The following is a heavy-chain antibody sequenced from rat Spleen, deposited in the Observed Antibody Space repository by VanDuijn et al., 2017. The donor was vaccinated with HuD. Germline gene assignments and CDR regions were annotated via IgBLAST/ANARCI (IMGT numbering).Heavy chain of an antibody. V-gene: IGHV5-7*01. Sequence: EVQLVESGGGLVQPGRSLKLSRAASGFTFSDYYMAWVRQAPTKGLEWVATISYDGSSTYYRDSVKGRFTISRDNAKSTLYLQMDSLRSEDSATYYCTGSEGIHLDYWGQGVMVTVSS. J-gene: IGHJ2*01. D-gene: IGHD3-8*01. CDR2: ISYDGSST. CDR1: GFTFSDYY. CDR3: TGSEGIHLDY.